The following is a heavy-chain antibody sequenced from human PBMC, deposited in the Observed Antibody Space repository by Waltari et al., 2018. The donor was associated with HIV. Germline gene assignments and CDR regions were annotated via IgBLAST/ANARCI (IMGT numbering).Heavy chain of an antibody. J-gene: IGHJ6*02. CDR1: GIDIKHSSNW. CDR3: ALRGFYFGDGPYGYDV. D-gene: IGHD4-17*01. CDR2: FYRDETT. Sequence: LHQRGTQSMKPAGTLSLPFGVTGIDIKHSSNWWAWIRQSQGKGLGWIGEFYRDETTSYKSSIRSCLRISGDKSQNNFSLQLKSVTAAETGVYCCALRGFYFGDGPYGYDVWGPGTTVTVSS. V-gene: IGHV4-4*01.